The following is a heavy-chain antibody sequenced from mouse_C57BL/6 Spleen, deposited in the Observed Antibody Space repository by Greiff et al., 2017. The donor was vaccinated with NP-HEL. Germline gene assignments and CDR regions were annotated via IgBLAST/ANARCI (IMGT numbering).Heavy chain of an antibody. Sequence: VQLQQSGAELVKPGASVKMSCKASGYTFTSYWITWVKQRPGQGLEWIGDIYPGSGSTNYNEKFKSKATLTVDTSSSTAYMQRSSLTSEDSAVYYCARGGITTVVADYAMDYWGQGTSVTVSS. V-gene: IGHV1-55*01. CDR1: GYTFTSYW. CDR2: IYPGSGST. CDR3: ARGGITTVVADYAMDY. J-gene: IGHJ4*01. D-gene: IGHD1-1*01.